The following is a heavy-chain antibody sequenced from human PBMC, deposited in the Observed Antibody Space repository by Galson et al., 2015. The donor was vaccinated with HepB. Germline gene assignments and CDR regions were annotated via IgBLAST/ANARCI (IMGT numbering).Heavy chain of an antibody. V-gene: IGHV3-23*01. J-gene: IGHJ3*02. CDR3: AKDRGNDIVVVPAAIGYAFDI. CDR1: GFTFSSYA. Sequence: SLRLSCAASGFTFSSYAMSWVRQAPGKGLEWVSAISGSGGSTYYADSVKGRFTISRDNSKNTLYLQMNSLRAEDTAVYYCAKDRGNDIVVVPAAIGYAFDIWGQGTMVTVSS. D-gene: IGHD2-2*02. CDR2: ISGSGGST.